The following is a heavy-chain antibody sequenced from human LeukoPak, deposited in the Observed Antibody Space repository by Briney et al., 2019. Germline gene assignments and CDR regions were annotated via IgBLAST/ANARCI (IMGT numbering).Heavy chain of an antibody. D-gene: IGHD1-26*01. CDR1: GYTFADYF. J-gene: IGHJ4*02. Sequence: ASVKVSXKASGYTFADYFIHWVRQAPGQGLEWMGRINPNTGGAEYAPKFQGWVTMTRDTSISTAYVEVNRLISDDTAVYYCARDLTSTSNWEFDYWGQGTLVIVSS. CDR3: ARDLTSTSNWEFDY. V-gene: IGHV1-2*04. CDR2: INPNTGGA.